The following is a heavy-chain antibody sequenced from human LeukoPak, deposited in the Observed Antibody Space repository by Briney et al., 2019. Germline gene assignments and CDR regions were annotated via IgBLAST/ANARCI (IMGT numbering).Heavy chain of an antibody. V-gene: IGHV1-18*01. CDR1: GYTFTSYG. J-gene: IGHJ4*02. CDR3: AREIGGWYLGSCFDY. CDR2: ISAYNGNT. D-gene: IGHD6-19*01. Sequence: ASVKVSCKASGYTFTSYGIGWVRQAPGQGLEWMGWISAYNGNTNYAQKLQGRVTMTTDTSTSTAYMELRSLRSDDTAVYYCAREIGGWYLGSCFDYWGQGTLVTVSS.